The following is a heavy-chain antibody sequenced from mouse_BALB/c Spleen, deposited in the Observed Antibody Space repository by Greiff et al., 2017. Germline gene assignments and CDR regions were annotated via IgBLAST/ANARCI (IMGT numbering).Heavy chain of an antibody. Sequence: EVQRVESGGGLVKPGGSLKLSCAASGFAFSSYDMSWVRQTPEKRLEWVAYISSGGGSTYYPDTVKGRFTISRDNTKNTLYLLMSSLKSEDTAMYYCARHGYGNCWFAYWGEGTLVTVSA. CDR2: ISSGGGST. D-gene: IGHD2-10*02. CDR1: GFAFSSYD. CDR3: ARHGYGNCWFAY. V-gene: IGHV5-12-1*01. J-gene: IGHJ3*01.